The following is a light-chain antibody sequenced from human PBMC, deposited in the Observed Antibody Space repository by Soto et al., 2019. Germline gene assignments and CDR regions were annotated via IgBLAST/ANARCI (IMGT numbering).Light chain of an antibody. V-gene: IGKV3-20*01. CDR2: GAS. J-gene: IGKJ2*01. Sequence: EIVLTQSPGTLSLSPGERATLSCRASQSVSSSYLAWYQQKPGQAPRLLIYGASSRATGIPDRFSGSGSGTHFTLTISRLEPEDFAVYYCQHYGSSPDTFGQGTKLQIK. CDR1: QSVSSSY. CDR3: QHYGSSPDT.